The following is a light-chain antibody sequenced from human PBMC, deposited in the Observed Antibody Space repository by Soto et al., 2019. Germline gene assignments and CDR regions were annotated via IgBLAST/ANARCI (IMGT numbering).Light chain of an antibody. CDR3: MQGTHWPPYT. J-gene: IGKJ2*01. CDR1: QSLVHSDENTY. Sequence: DVVMTQSPLSLPVTLGQPASISCRSSQSLVHSDENTYLNWFQQRPGQSPRRLIYKVSNRDSGVPDRFRGSGSGTNFTLKISRVEAEDVGVYYCMQGTHWPPYTFGQGTKLEIK. CDR2: KVS. V-gene: IGKV2-30*02.